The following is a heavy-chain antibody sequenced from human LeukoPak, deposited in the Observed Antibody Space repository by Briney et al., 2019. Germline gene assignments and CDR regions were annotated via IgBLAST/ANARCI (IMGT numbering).Heavy chain of an antibody. CDR2: IKQDGSEK. CDR3: ARDPRYPYQYQSDDSGFSLDY. J-gene: IGHJ4*02. CDR1: GFTSSSFW. Sequence: PGGSLRLSCAASGFTSSSFWMTWVRQAPGKGLEWVASIKQDGSEKYYVDSVKGRFTISRDNAKNSLYLQMNSLRAEDTAVYYCARDPRYPYQYQSDDSGFSLDYWGQGTLVTVSS. D-gene: IGHD2-2*01. V-gene: IGHV3-7*01.